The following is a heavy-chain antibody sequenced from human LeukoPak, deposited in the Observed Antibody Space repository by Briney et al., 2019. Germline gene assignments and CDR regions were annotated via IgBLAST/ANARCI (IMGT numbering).Heavy chain of an antibody. V-gene: IGHV3-23*01. D-gene: IGHD6-13*01. Sequence: AGGSLRLSCAASGFTFSSYAMSWVRQAPGKGLEWVSAISGSGGSTYYADSVKGRFTISRDNPDNVVYLQMNSLRAEDTAVYYRARVAVAGPTGWFDPWGQGTLVTVSS. CDR3: ARVAVAGPTGWFDP. CDR2: ISGSGGST. CDR1: GFTFSSYA. J-gene: IGHJ5*02.